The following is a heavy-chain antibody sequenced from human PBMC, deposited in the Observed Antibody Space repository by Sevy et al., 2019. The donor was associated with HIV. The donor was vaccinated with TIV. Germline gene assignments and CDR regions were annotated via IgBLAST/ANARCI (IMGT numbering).Heavy chain of an antibody. CDR1: GFTFRSYW. CDR3: ARDCSSTSCLWGLDV. J-gene: IGHJ6*02. D-gene: IGHD2-2*01. V-gene: IGHV3-7*03. Sequence: GGSLRLSCAVSGFTFRSYWMNWVRQAPGKGLEWVAHIKVDGSEKYHVDSVKGRFTISRDNAKNSLFLQMNSLRAEDTAVYYWARDCSSTSCLWGLDVWGQGTAVTVSS. CDR2: IKVDGSEK.